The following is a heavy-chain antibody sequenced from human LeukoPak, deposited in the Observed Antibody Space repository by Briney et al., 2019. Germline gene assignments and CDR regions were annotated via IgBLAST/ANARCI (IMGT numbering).Heavy chain of an antibody. CDR2: ISGSGGST. V-gene: IGHV3-23*01. D-gene: IGHD3-22*01. Sequence: PGGTLRLSCAASGFTFSSYGMSWVRQAPGKGLEWVSAISGSGGSTYYADSVKGRFTISRDNSKNTLYLQMNSLRAEDTAVYYCAKVRGYYDSSGYYSESHFDYWGQGTLVTVSS. CDR1: GFTFSSYG. CDR3: AKVRGYYDSSGYYSESHFDY. J-gene: IGHJ4*02.